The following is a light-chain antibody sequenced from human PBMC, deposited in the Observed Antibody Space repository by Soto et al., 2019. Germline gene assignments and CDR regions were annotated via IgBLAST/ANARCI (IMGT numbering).Light chain of an antibody. CDR1: QSVSSN. J-gene: IGKJ4*01. V-gene: IGKV3-15*01. Sequence: EIVMTQSPATLSVSPGERATLSCRASQSVSSNLACYQQKPGQAPRLLIYGASSRATGIPDRFSGSGSGTEFTLTIRSLQSEDFAVYYCQQYNNWPPLTFGGGTKVEIK. CDR2: GAS. CDR3: QQYNNWPPLT.